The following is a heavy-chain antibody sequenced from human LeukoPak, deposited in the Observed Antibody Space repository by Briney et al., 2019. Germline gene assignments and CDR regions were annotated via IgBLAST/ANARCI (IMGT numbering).Heavy chain of an antibody. CDR1: GGSISSGGYS. V-gene: IGHV4-30-2*01. CDR2: IYHSGST. J-gene: IGHJ3*02. Sequence: PSETLSLTCAVSGGSISSGGYSWSWLRQPPGKGLEWIGYIYHSGSTCYNPSLKSRVTISVDRSKNQFSLKLSSVTAADTAVYYCARAPAGDAFDIWGQGTMVTVSS. CDR3: ARAPAGDAFDI.